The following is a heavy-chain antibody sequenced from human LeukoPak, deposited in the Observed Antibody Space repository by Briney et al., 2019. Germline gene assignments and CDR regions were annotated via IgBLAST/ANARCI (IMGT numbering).Heavy chain of an antibody. J-gene: IGHJ4*02. CDR2: INPDGSTT. CDR1: GFTFTNYW. D-gene: IGHD4-17*01. V-gene: IGHV3-74*01. Sequence: PGGSLRLSCAASGFTFTNYWMFWVRQAPGKGLVWVSGINPDGSTTTYADSVKGRFTISRENAKSTLYLHMNIPRVEDTAVYYCARGRYGDYHWGQGILVTVSS. CDR3: ARGRYGDYH.